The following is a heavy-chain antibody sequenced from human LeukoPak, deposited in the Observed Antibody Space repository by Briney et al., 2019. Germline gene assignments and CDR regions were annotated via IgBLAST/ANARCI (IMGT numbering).Heavy chain of an antibody. D-gene: IGHD6-13*01. CDR2: ISSSGSTI. Sequence: GGSLRLSCAASGFTFSDYYMSWIRQAPGKGLEWVSYISSSGSTIYYADSVKGRFTISRDNAKNSLYLQMNSLRAEDTALYYCAKGRSSSWYSEGVYWGQGTLVTVSS. CDR1: GFTFSDYY. J-gene: IGHJ4*02. V-gene: IGHV3-11*01. CDR3: AKGRSSSWYSEGVY.